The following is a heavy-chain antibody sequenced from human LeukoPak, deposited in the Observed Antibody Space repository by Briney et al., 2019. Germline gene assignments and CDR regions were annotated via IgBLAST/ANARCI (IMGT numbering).Heavy chain of an antibody. J-gene: IGHJ4*02. CDR2: INHSGST. D-gene: IGHD3-3*01. CDR3: ARGRYDFWSGYYTGGFDY. CDR1: GGSFSGYY. Sequence: SSEPLSLTCAVYGGSFSGYYWSWIRQPPGKGLEWIGEINHSGSTNYNPSLKSRVTISVDTSKNQFSLKLSSVTAADTAVYYCARGRYDFWSGYYTGGFDYWGQGNLVTVSS. V-gene: IGHV4-34*01.